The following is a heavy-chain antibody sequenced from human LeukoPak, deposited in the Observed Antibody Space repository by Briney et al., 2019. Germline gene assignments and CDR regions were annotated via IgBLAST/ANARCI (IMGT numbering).Heavy chain of an antibody. CDR1: GFTFDDYA. V-gene: IGHV3-9*01. CDR2: ISWNGGSI. CDR3: AKDGRYIVGATNFDY. J-gene: IGHJ4*02. Sequence: GGSLRLSCAASGFTFDDYAMHWVRHAPGKGLEWVSGISWNGGSIGYADSVKGRFTISRDNAKNSLYLQMNSLRAEDTALYYCAKDGRYIVGATNFDYWGQGTLVTVSS. D-gene: IGHD1-26*01.